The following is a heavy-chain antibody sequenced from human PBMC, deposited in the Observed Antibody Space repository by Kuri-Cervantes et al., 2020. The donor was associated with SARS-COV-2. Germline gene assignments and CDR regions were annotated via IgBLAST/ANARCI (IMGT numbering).Heavy chain of an antibody. CDR1: GFTVSSNY. CDR2: IYYSGST. Sequence: LRLSCAASGFTVSSNYMSWVRQAPGKGLEWIGYIYYSGSTYYNPSLKSRVSISMDTSKNQLSLKLTSVSAADTAVYYCARTNYYGSGRHIDHWGQGTLVTVSS. J-gene: IGHJ4*02. CDR3: ARTNYYGSGRHIDH. D-gene: IGHD3-10*01. V-gene: IGHV4-30-4*08.